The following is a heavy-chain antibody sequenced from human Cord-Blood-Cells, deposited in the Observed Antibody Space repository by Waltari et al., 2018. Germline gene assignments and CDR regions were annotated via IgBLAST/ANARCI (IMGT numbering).Heavy chain of an antibody. D-gene: IGHD6-6*01. CDR1: GGSFSGYY. J-gene: IGHJ4*02. CDR2: INHSGST. Sequence: QVQLQQWGAGLLKPSETLSLTCAVYGGSFSGYYWSWIRQPPGKGLEWIGEINHSGSTNYNPSLKSRVTISVDTSKNQFSLKLSSVTAADTAVYYCARGSIAARRGYFDYWGQGTLVTVSS. V-gene: IGHV4-34*01. CDR3: ARGSIAARRGYFDY.